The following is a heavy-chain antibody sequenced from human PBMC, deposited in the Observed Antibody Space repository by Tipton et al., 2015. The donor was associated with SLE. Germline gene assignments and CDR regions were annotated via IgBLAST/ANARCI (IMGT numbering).Heavy chain of an antibody. D-gene: IGHD5-18*01. CDR2: VSSSGTTI. CDR1: GFTFGDYY. Sequence: SLRLSCAASGFTFGDYYMSWIRQAPGKGLERVSYVSSSGTTIYYADSVKGRFTIARDDSKKTLFLQMNSLTTDDTSMFYCAKDRGSYGQYAFDVWGQGIMVTVSS. J-gene: IGHJ3*01. CDR3: AKDRGSYGQYAFDV. V-gene: IGHV3-11*04.